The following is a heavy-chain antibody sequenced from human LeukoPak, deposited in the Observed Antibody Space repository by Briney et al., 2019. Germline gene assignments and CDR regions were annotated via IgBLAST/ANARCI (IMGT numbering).Heavy chain of an antibody. CDR1: GFTFSGYG. Sequence: GGSLRLSCAASGFTFSGYGMHWVRQTPGKGLEWVAVIWYDENNKYYADSVKGRFTISRDNSKNTLYLQMNSLRAEDTAVYYCAKSQPAIAAAGTGFDYSGQGTLVTVSS. CDR2: IWYDENNK. V-gene: IGHV3-33*06. CDR3: AKSQPAIAAAGTGFDY. J-gene: IGHJ4*02. D-gene: IGHD6-13*01.